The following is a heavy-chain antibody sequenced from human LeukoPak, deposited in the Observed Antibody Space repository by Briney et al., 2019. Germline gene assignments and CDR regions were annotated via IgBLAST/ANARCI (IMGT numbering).Heavy chain of an antibody. D-gene: IGHD2-15*01. CDR2: INTNTGNP. V-gene: IGHV7-4-1*02. CDR1: GYTFNSYA. CDR3: ARAIHCSGGSCYSTD. Sequence: RASVKVSCKASGYTFNSYAMNWVRQAPGQGLEWMGWINTNTGNPTYAQGFTGRFVFSLDTSVSTAYLQISSLKAEDTAAYYCARAIHCSGGSCYSTDWGQGTLVTVSS. J-gene: IGHJ4*02.